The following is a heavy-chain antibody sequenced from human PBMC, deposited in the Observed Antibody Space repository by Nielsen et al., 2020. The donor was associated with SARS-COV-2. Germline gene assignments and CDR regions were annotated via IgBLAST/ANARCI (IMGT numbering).Heavy chain of an antibody. D-gene: IGHD3-10*01. V-gene: IGHV4-34*01. CDR3: AVRMVRGVIG. CDR1: GGSFSGYY. CDR2: INHSGST. Sequence: SEPLSLTCAVYGGSFSGYYWSWIRQPPGKGLEWIGEINHSGSTNYNPSLKSRVTISVDTSKNQFSLKLSSVTAADTAVYYCAVRMVRGVIGWGQGTLVTVSS. J-gene: IGHJ4*02.